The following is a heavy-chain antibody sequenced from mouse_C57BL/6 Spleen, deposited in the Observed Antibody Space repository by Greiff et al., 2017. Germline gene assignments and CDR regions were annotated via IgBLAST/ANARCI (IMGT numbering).Heavy chain of an antibody. CDR2: IDPNSGGT. D-gene: IGHD1-1*01. Sequence: QVQLQQPGAELVKPGASVKLSCKASGYTFTSYWMHWVKQRPGRGLGWIGRIDPNSGGTKYNEKFKSKATLTVDKPSSTAYMQLSSLTSEDSAVYYCARGELLLYYAMDYWGQGTSVTVSS. CDR1: GYTFTSYW. V-gene: IGHV1-72*01. CDR3: ARGELLLYYAMDY. J-gene: IGHJ4*01.